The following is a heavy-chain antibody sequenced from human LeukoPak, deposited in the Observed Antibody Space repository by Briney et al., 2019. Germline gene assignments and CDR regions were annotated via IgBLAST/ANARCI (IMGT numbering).Heavy chain of an antibody. CDR3: ARGEYSSSFGMDV. CDR1: GFTFSDYA. Sequence: GGSLRLSCAAPGFTFSDYAVSWVRQAPGRGLEWVSSLSGSAHATYYADSVKGRFTISRDNSKNTLYLQMNGLRVEDTAIYYCARGEYSSSFGMDVWGQGTTVTVSS. D-gene: IGHD6-6*01. J-gene: IGHJ6*02. V-gene: IGHV3-23*01. CDR2: LSGSAHAT.